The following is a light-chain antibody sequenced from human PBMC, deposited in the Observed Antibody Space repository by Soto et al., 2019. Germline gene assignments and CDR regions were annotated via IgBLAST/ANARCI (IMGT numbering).Light chain of an antibody. CDR3: TSDAGSESYV. V-gene: IGLV2-8*01. J-gene: IGLJ1*01. CDR1: SSDIGGYNY. Sequence: QSALTQPPSASGSPGQSVAISCTGTSSDIGGYNYVSWYQQHPGKAPKLIIYDVTKRPSGVPDRFSGSKSGNTASLTVSGVQDEDEADYYCTSDAGSESYVFGSGTKLTVL. CDR2: DVT.